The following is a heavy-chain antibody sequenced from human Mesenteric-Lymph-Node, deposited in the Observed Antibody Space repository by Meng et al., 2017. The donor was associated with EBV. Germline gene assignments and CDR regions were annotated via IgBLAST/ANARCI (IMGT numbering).Heavy chain of an antibody. V-gene: IGHV4-30-4*01. D-gene: IGHD2/OR15-2a*01. CDR2: IYSSGIP. CDR3: ASGLLHTSMPY. Sequence: QKSATHVVKPAQNMSLTCTGIRGAMTNDASYWTWFRQSPAKGLESMGDIYSSGIPYYNPSLKSRVSISTDTSINQFSLKLTSVTAADTAVYDCASGLLHTSMPYWGQGILVTVSS. CDR1: RGAMTNDASY. J-gene: IGHJ4*02.